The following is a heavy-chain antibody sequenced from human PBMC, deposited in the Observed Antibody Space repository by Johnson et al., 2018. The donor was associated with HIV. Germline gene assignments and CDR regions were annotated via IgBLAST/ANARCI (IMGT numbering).Heavy chain of an antibody. Sequence: QVQLVESGGGLAQPGGSLRLSCAASGFTFSSYGMHWVRQAPGKGLEWVAVIWYDGSNKYYANSVKGRFTISRDNANNSLYLQMNSLRAEDTALYYCARGVRDSSGYPFAFDIWGQGTMVTVSS. CDR3: ARGVRDSSGYPFAFDI. CDR1: GFTFSSYG. J-gene: IGHJ3*02. D-gene: IGHD3-22*01. CDR2: IWYDGSNK. V-gene: IGHV3-33*01.